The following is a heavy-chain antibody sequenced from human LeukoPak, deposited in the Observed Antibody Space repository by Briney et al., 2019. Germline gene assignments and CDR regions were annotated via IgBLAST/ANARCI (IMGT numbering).Heavy chain of an antibody. J-gene: IGHJ6*03. CDR1: GFTFSSYA. CDR2: ISGSGGST. V-gene: IGHV3-23*01. Sequence: GGSLRLSCAASGFTFSSYAMSWVRQAPGKGLEWVSAISGSGGSTYYADSVKVRFTISRDNSKNTLYLQMNGLRAEDTAVYYCAKTSIYYYYMDVWGKGTTVTVSS. CDR3: AKTSIYYYYMDV.